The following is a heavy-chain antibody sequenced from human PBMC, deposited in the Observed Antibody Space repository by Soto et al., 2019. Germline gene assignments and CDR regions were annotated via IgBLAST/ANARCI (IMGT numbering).Heavy chain of an antibody. CDR1: GGTLSSYA. V-gene: IGHV1-69*06. D-gene: IGHD2-2*01. Sequence: SVKVSCKASGGTLSSYAISWVRQAPGQGLEWMGGIIPIFGTANYAQKFQGRVTITADKSTSTAYMELSSLRSEDTAVYYCAGEYCSSTSCSYYYYGMDVWGQGTTVTVSS. J-gene: IGHJ6*02. CDR2: IIPIFGTA. CDR3: AGEYCSSTSCSYYYYGMDV.